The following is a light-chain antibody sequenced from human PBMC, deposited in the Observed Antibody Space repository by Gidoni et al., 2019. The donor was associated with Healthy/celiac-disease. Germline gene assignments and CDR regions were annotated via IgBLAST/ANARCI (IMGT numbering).Light chain of an antibody. V-gene: IGLV3-1*01. J-gene: IGLJ2*01. CDR1: KLGDKD. Sequence: SYELTQPPSVSVSPGQTASITCSGDKLGDKDACWSQQKPGQSPVLVIYQDSKRPSGIPERFSGSNPGNTATLTISGTQAMDEADYYCQAWDSSTSVVFGGGTKLTVL. CDR2: QDS. CDR3: QAWDSSTSVV.